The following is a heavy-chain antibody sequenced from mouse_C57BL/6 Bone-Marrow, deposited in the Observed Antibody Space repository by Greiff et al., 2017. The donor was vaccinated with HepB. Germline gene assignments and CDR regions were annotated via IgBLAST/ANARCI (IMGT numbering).Heavy chain of an antibody. CDR2: IYPGDGDT. D-gene: IGHD2-5*01. Sequence: SGPELVKPGASVKISCKASGYAFSSSWMNWVKQRPGKGLEWIGRIYPGDGDTNYNGKFKGKSTLTADKSSSTAYMQLSSLTSEDSAVYFCARASNYAWFAYWGQGTLVTVSA. J-gene: IGHJ3*01. V-gene: IGHV1-82*01. CDR1: GYAFSSSW. CDR3: ARASNYAWFAY.